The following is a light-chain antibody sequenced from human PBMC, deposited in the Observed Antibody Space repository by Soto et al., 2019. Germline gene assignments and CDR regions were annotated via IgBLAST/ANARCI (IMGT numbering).Light chain of an antibody. CDR3: QQYGSSPRT. J-gene: IGKJ1*01. Sequence: IVLTQSPGTLSLSPGERATLSCRAGQSVSSSYLAWYQQKPGQAPRLLIYGASSRATGIPERFSGSGSGTDFTLTISRLEPEDFEVYYCQQYGSSPRTFGQGTKVDIK. CDR1: QSVSSSY. CDR2: GAS. V-gene: IGKV3-20*01.